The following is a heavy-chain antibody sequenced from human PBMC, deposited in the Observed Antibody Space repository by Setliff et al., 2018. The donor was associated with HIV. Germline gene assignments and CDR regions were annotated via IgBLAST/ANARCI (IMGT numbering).Heavy chain of an antibody. CDR2: IFSSGIT. CDR1: GGSISSFY. J-gene: IGHJ6*03. Sequence: PSETLSLTCTVSGGSISSFYWSWIRQPPGKGLEWIGYIFSSGITYYSPSLLSRVTISLDTSKNQFSLNLTSITAADTAVYYCTRDTGGGGFPMDVWGKGTTVTVSS. D-gene: IGHD2-15*01. CDR3: TRDTGGGGFPMDV. V-gene: IGHV4-59*12.